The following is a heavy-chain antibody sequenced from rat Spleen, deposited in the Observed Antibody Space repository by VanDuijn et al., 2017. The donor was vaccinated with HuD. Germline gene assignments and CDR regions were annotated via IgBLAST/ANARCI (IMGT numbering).Heavy chain of an antibody. CDR3: VREESGVHD. V-gene: IGHV4-2*01. J-gene: IGHJ2*01. Sequence: VKLVESGGGLVQPGRSLKLSCAASGFNFNDHWMGWVRQAPGKGLEWIAEINKDSSIIKYSPSLKDKLTISRDNAQNTLYLQLNKLKSEDTAIYYCVREESGVHDWGQGVMVTVSS. CDR1: GFNFNDHW. CDR2: INKDSSII. D-gene: IGHD4-3*01.